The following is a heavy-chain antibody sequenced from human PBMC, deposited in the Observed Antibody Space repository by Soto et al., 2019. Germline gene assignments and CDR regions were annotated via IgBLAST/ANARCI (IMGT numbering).Heavy chain of an antibody. V-gene: IGHV1-18*01. CDR2: ISAYNGNT. D-gene: IGHD3-22*01. CDR1: GYTFTSYG. CDR3: ARDQSPYYYDGSGLDAFDI. J-gene: IGHJ3*02. Sequence: ASVKVSCKASGYTFTSYGISWVRQAPGQGLEWMGWISAYNGNTNYAQKLQGRVTMTTDTSTSTAYMELRSLRSDDTAVYYCARDQSPYYYDGSGLDAFDIWGQGTMVTVSS.